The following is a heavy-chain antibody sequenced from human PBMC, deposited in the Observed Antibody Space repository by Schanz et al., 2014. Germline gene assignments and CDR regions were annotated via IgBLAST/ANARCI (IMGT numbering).Heavy chain of an antibody. Sequence: EVQLVESGGGVVRPGGSLRLSCAASGFTFSSYAMSWVRQAPGKGLEWVSAISGSGGSTYYADSVKGRFTISRDNSKNTLYLQMNSLRAEDTAVYYCAKGRFGELSAFDIWGHGTMVTVSS. V-gene: IGHV3-23*04. D-gene: IGHD3-10*01. CDR3: AKGRFGELSAFDI. CDR1: GFTFSSYA. CDR2: ISGSGGST. J-gene: IGHJ3*02.